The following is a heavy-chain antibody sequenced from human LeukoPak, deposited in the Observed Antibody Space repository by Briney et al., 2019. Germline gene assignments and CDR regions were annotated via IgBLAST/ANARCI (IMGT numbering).Heavy chain of an antibody. D-gene: IGHD3-22*01. Sequence: GESLKISCKGSGYSFTSYWIGWVRQMPGKGLEWMGIIYPGDSDTRYSPSFQGQVTISADKSICTAYLQWSSLKASDTAMYYCARRYYYDSSGYGFDPWGQGTLVTVSS. CDR3: ARRYYYDSSGYGFDP. J-gene: IGHJ5*02. CDR2: IYPGDSDT. CDR1: GYSFTSYW. V-gene: IGHV5-51*01.